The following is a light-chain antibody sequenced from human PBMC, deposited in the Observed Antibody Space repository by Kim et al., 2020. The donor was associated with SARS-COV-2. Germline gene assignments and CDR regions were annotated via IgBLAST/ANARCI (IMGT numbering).Light chain of an antibody. CDR3: QQYKNWPPIT. V-gene: IGKV3D-15*01. Sequence: SPGERPSLSCTARQSVSTDLAWYQQKSGQAPRLLIYGASTRATGIPARFSGSGSGTEFTLTISGLQSEDLAVYYCQQYKNWPPITFGQGTRLEIK. CDR2: GAS. CDR1: QSVSTD. J-gene: IGKJ5*01.